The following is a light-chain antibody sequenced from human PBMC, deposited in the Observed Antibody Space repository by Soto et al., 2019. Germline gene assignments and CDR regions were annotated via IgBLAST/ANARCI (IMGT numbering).Light chain of an antibody. CDR2: GAS. J-gene: IGKJ1*01. CDR1: QSVDIS. Sequence: VLKQSPAALSVYKGEGVVLSASASQSVDISLAWYQQKPGQAPRLLIYGASTRATDMPGTFSGRGSGTEFTLTITCLRPEDFRVYYCPQYRSWPRTFGQGTKADVK. V-gene: IGKV3-15*01. CDR3: PQYRSWPRT.